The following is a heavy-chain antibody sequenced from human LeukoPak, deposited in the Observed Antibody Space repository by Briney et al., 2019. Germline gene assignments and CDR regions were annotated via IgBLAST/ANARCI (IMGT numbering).Heavy chain of an antibody. J-gene: IGHJ6*02. Sequence: PGGPLRLSCAASTFTFSGYSMNWVRQAPGKGLEWVSYISESTSHIYYADSVKGRFTISRDNAKNSLYLQMNSLRAEDTAIYYCARDRAVKARIGGMDVWGQGTTVIVSS. V-gene: IGHV3-21*06. CDR1: TFTFSGYS. D-gene: IGHD5-12*01. CDR2: ISESTSHI. CDR3: ARDRAVKARIGGMDV.